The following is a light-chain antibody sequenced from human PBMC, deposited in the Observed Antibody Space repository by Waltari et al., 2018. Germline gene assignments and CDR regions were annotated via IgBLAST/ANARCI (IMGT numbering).Light chain of an antibody. J-gene: IGKJ3*01. CDR1: QDVSSW. CDR3: QQANTFPFT. V-gene: IGKV1-12*01. CDR2: NSH. Sequence: DIQMTQSPSSVSASVGDRVPVTCRASQDVSSWLAWYQQKPGKVPKLLIYNSHTLQTGVPSRFSGRGSGTDFTLTITSLQPEDFATYYCQQANTFPFTFGPGTRVDLK.